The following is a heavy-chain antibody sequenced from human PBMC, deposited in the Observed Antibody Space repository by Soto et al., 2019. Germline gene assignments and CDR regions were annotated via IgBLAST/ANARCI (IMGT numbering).Heavy chain of an antibody. D-gene: IGHD3-22*01. Sequence: GGSLRLSCTGSGFTFGSYALSWVRQAPGKGLEWVGVIRSEANGGTTDYAASVKGRITISRDDSKSIAYMEINSLQTEDTAVYYCTRYYYESSGYYAYWGQGALVTVSS. CDR2: IRSEANGGTT. V-gene: IGHV3-49*04. J-gene: IGHJ4*02. CDR3: TRYYYESSGYYAY. CDR1: GFTFGSYA.